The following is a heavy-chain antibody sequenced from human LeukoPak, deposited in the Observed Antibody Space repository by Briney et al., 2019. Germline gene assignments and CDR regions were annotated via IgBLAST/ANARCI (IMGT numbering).Heavy chain of an antibody. CDR1: GFTFSSYW. D-gene: IGHD5-18*01. CDR2: INSDGSST. CDR3: AREEKRGYSYGFDY. J-gene: IGHJ4*02. V-gene: IGHV3-74*01. Sequence: PGGSLRLSCAASGFTFSSYWMHWVRQAPGKGLVWVSRINSDGSSTSYADSVKGRSTISRDNAKNTLYLQMNSLRAEDTAVYYCAREEKRGYSYGFDYWGQGTLVTVSS.